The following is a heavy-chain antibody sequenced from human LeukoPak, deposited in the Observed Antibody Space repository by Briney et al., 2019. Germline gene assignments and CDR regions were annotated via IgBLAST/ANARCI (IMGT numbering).Heavy chain of an antibody. CDR3: AREAGPSGSYSNDY. J-gene: IGHJ4*02. D-gene: IGHD1-26*01. Sequence: GGSLRLSCAAWGFTFSSYVMHGVRQAPGKGVEWGIVICYDGSNKYYADSLKGRFTISSDNSKNTLYLQMNSLRAEDTAVYYCAREAGPSGSYSNDYWGQGTLVTVSS. V-gene: IGHV3-33*08. CDR1: GFTFSSYV. CDR2: ICYDGSNK.